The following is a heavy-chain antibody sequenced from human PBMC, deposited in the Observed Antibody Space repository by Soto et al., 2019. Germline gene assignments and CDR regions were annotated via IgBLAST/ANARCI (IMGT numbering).Heavy chain of an antibody. CDR2: INTNSGGT. Sequence: QVQLVQSGAEVKEPGASVKVSCKASGYTFTGYHIHWVRQAPGQGLEWMGWINTNSGGTNYAQKFQGWVTMTRDTSINTAYVERSRLRSDYTAVYYCARWVGASNWFDPWGQGTLVTVSS. V-gene: IGHV1-2*04. J-gene: IGHJ5*02. CDR1: GYTFTGYH. CDR3: ARWVGASNWFDP. D-gene: IGHD1-26*01.